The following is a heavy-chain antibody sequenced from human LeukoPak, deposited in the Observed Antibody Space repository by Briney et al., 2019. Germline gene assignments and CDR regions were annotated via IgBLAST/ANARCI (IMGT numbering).Heavy chain of an antibody. J-gene: IGHJ4*02. D-gene: IGHD1-26*01. CDR3: AKDRYSGSYLEYFDC. CDR2: ISGSGGST. Sequence: GGSLRLSCAASGFTFSSYAMSWVRQAPGKGLEWVSAISGSGGSTYYADSVKGRFTISRDNSKNTLYLQMNSLRAEDTAVYYCAKDRYSGSYLEYFDCWGQGTLVTVSS. V-gene: IGHV3-23*01. CDR1: GFTFSSYA.